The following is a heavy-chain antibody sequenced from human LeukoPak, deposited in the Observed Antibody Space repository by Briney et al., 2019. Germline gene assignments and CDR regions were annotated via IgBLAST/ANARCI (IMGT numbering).Heavy chain of an antibody. J-gene: IGHJ2*01. Sequence: GSVKVSCKASGYTFTSYGLSWVRQAPGQGLEWMGWITTYNGNTNYAQKLQGRVTMTTDTSTSTAYMELRSLRSDDTAVYYCARDQYKRATVTLSTYWYFDLWGRGTPVTVSS. D-gene: IGHD4-17*01. V-gene: IGHV1-18*01. CDR2: ITTYNGNT. CDR3: ARDQYKRATVTLSTYWYFDL. CDR1: GYTFTSYG.